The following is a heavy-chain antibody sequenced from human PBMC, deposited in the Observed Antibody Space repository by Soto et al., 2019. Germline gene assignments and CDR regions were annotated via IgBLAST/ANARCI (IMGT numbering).Heavy chain of an antibody. CDR3: AKDPAFRPYYYDSSGYSDAFDI. CDR2: ISGSGGST. V-gene: IGHV3-23*01. J-gene: IGHJ3*02. CDR1: GFTFSSYA. D-gene: IGHD3-22*01. Sequence: GGSLRLSCAASGFTFSSYAMSWVRQAPGKGLEWVSAISGSGGSTYYADSVKGRFTISRDNSKNTLYLQMNSLRAEDTAVYYCAKDPAFRPYYYDSSGYSDAFDIWGQGTMVTVSS.